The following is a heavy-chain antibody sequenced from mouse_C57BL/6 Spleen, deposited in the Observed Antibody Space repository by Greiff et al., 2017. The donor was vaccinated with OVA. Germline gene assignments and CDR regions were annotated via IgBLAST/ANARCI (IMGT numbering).Heavy chain of an antibody. D-gene: IGHD1-1*01. CDR2: IDPEDGDT. CDR1: GFNIKDYY. V-gene: IGHV14-1*01. Sequence: EVKLMESGAELVRPGASVKLSCTASGFNIKDYYMHWVKQRPEQGLEWIGRIDPEDGDTEYAPKFQGKATMTADTSSNTAYLQLSILTSEDTAVYYCTPITTVVAPYFDYWGQGTTLTVSS. CDR3: TPITTVVAPYFDY. J-gene: IGHJ2*01.